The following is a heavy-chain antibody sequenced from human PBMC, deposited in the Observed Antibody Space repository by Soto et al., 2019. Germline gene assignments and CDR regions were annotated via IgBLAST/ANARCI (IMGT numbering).Heavy chain of an antibody. Sequence: EVQLLESGGGLVQPGGSLVLSCAASRFTFSSYAMSWVRQAPGKGLEWVSSISGGGNDAYYADSVKGRFTISRDNSQKTLYLQMTGMRADDTAVYYCARSLFLASTDTEPFDFWGEGALVTVSS. CDR3: ARSLFLASTDTEPFDF. J-gene: IGHJ4*02. CDR1: RFTFSSYA. D-gene: IGHD3-3*02. V-gene: IGHV3-23*01. CDR2: ISGGGNDA.